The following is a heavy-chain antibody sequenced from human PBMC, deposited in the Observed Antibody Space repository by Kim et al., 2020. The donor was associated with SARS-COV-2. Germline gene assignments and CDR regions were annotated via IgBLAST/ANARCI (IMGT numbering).Heavy chain of an antibody. CDR1: GGTFSGYY. CDR2: SGHDGRT. J-gene: IGHJ1*01. V-gene: IGHV4-34*01. Sequence: SETLSLTCAVYGGTFSGYYWTWIRQSPGKGLEWIGESGHDGRTNYNPSLKSRVSISVDTSKNQVSLKLTSLTAADTAVYYCARGASSSSWKIYFEYWGQGTLVTVSP. D-gene: IGHD3-22*01. CDR3: ARGASSSSWKIYFEY.